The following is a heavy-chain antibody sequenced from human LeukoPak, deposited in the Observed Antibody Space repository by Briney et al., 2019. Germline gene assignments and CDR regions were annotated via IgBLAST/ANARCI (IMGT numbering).Heavy chain of an antibody. CDR3: AKDPVRCNHVGCYYYGMDV. V-gene: IGHV3-23*01. Sequence: GGSLRLSCAASGFTFSSYAMSWVRQAPGKGLEWVSAISGSGGSTYYADSVKGRFTISRDNSKNTLYLQMNSLRAEDTAVYYCAKDPVRCNHVGCYYYGMDVWGQGTTVTVSS. D-gene: IGHD1-14*01. CDR2: ISGSGGST. CDR1: GFTFSSYA. J-gene: IGHJ6*02.